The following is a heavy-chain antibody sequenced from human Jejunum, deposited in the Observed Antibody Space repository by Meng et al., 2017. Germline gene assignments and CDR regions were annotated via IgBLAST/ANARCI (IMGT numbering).Heavy chain of an antibody. Sequence: ASVKVSCKTSGYTFPSFGISWVRQAPGQGLEWMGWINSKNGATDYLHKFQGRVTMTRDTSISTAYMELTRLQSDDTAVYYCVRDVTRGGYWGQGTLVTVSS. D-gene: IGHD2-2*01. CDR1: GYTFPSFG. J-gene: IGHJ4*02. V-gene: IGHV1-2*07. CDR3: VRDVTRGGY. CDR2: INSKNGAT.